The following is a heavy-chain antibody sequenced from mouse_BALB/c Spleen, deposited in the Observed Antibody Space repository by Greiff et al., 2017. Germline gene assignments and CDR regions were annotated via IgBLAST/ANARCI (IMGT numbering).Heavy chain of an antibody. Sequence: QVQLQQSGPELVKPGASVKISCKASGYAFSSSWMNWVKQRPGQGLEWIGRIYPGDGDTNYNGKFKGKATLTADKSSSTAYMQLSSLTSVDSAVYFCARGWPYWGQGTLVTVSA. CDR1: GYAFSSSW. D-gene: IGHD3-3*01. J-gene: IGHJ3*01. V-gene: IGHV1-82*01. CDR2: IYPGDGDT. CDR3: ARGWPY.